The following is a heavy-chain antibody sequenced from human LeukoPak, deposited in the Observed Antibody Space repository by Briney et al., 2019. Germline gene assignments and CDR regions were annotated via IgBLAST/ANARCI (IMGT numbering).Heavy chain of an antibody. CDR3: ARGGQGQYYYYYYYMDV. Sequence: GGSLRLSCAASGFTFSSYSMNWVRQAPGKGLEWVSSISSSSSYIYYADSVKGRFTISRDNAKNSLYLQMNSLRAEDTAVYYCARGGQGQYYYYYYYMDVWGKGTTVTVSS. V-gene: IGHV3-21*01. D-gene: IGHD3-16*01. CDR1: GFTFSSYS. CDR2: ISSSSSYI. J-gene: IGHJ6*03.